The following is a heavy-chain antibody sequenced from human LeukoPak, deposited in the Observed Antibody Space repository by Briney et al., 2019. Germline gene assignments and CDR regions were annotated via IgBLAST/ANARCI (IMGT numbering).Heavy chain of an antibody. CDR1: GYTFTGYY. CDR3: ARDQGGVRYSYGYRGWFDP. D-gene: IGHD5-18*01. Sequence: ASVKVSCKASGYTFTGYYIPWVRQAPEQGLEGMGWINPNSGGTNYAQKFQGRVSMTRDTSISTAYMELSRLRTDDTAVYYCARDQGGVRYSYGYRGWFDPWGQGTLVTVSS. CDR2: INPNSGGT. J-gene: IGHJ5*02. V-gene: IGHV1-2*02.